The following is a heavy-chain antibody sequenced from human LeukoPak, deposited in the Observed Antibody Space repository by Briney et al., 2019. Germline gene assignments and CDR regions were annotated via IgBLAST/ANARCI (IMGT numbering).Heavy chain of an antibody. J-gene: IGHJ4*02. V-gene: IGHV5-51*01. CDR3: TKAPTSSLSFFDF. CDR2: INPGDYDA. D-gene: IGHD5-24*01. CDR1: GYSFSSYW. Sequence: GESLKISCKASGYSFSSYWIDWVRQMPGKGLEWMAIINPGDYDARYSPSFQGQVTVSADRSISTAYMQWSTLKASDTATYYCTKAPTSSLSFFDFWGQGTLVTVSS.